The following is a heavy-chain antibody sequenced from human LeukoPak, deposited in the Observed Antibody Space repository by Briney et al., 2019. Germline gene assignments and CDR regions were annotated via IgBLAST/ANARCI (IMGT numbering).Heavy chain of an antibody. D-gene: IGHD2-2*01. J-gene: IGHJ4*02. CDR2: IGRDGSER. CDR1: GFTFSSYS. CDR3: ARGKRCSSTSCYSIDY. V-gene: IGHV3-7*01. Sequence: PGGSLRLSCIASGFTFSSYSMTWVRQAPGKGLEWLANIGRDGSERHYVDSVKGRFTISRDNARNSLYLQMNSLRAEDTAVYYCARGKRCSSTSCYSIDYWGQGTLVTVSS.